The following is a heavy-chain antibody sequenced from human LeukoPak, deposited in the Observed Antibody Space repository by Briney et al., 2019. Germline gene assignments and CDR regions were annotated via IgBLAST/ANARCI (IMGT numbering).Heavy chain of an antibody. J-gene: IGHJ4*02. Sequence: PGGSLRLSCAASGFTFSSYWMSWVRQAPGKGLEWVANIKQDGSEKYYVDSVKGRFTISRDNSKNTLFLQMNSLRVEDTAVYYCAKVESSSWFPGLDYWGQGTLVTVSS. V-gene: IGHV3-7*01. CDR3: AKVESSSWFPGLDY. CDR2: IKQDGSEK. CDR1: GFTFSSYW. D-gene: IGHD6-13*01.